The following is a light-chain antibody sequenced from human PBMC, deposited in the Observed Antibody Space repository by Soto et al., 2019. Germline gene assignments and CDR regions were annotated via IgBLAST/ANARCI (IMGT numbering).Light chain of an antibody. Sequence: DIQMTQSPSSLSAYVGDRVTINCRASQTIGTYLNWYQQKPGKAPKLLIYATSSLQSGVPSRFSGSGSGTDFTLTISTLQPEDFATYYCQQSYTTPTWTFGQGTKVESK. CDR1: QTIGTY. V-gene: IGKV1-39*01. J-gene: IGKJ1*01. CDR2: ATS. CDR3: QQSYTTPTWT.